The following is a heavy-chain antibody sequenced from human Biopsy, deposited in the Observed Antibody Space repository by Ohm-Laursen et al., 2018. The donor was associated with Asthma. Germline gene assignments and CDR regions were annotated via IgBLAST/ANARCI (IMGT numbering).Heavy chain of an antibody. CDR3: ASDFPKDYVRYNFQF. J-gene: IGHJ4*02. CDR1: GYSLTDLS. CDR2: HDHEEGGT. V-gene: IGHV1-24*01. Sequence: GSSVKVSCKNSGYSLTDLSMHWVRQAPGQGLEWMGGHDHEEGGTVNARRLQGRVTMTEDTSTDTAYMELSSLSSDDTAVYYCASDFPKDYVRYNFQFWGQGTLVTVSS. D-gene: IGHD3-10*02.